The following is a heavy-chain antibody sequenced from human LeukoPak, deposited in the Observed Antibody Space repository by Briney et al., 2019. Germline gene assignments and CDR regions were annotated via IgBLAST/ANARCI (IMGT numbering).Heavy chain of an antibody. Sequence: GGSLRLSCAASGFTFSSYSMNWVRQAPGKGLEWVSVIYSGGSTYHADSVEGRFTISRDNSKNTVYLQMNSLRAEDTGVYYCARGPDSSNWYEPVDYWGQGTLVTVSS. CDR2: IYSGGST. D-gene: IGHD6-13*01. CDR1: GFTFSSYS. J-gene: IGHJ4*02. CDR3: ARGPDSSNWYEPVDY. V-gene: IGHV3-66*01.